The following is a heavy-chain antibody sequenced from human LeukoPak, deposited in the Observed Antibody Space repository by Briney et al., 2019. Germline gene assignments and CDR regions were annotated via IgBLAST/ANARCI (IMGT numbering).Heavy chain of an antibody. J-gene: IGHJ4*02. Sequence: QSGVSLRLSCAASGITVTSDYMSWVRQASGKGLEWVSVIYSGDNTYYADSVKGRFTISRDNSKNMVHLQMNSLRAEDTAVYYCARGAITAACPLDYWGQGTLVTVSS. CDR2: IYSGDNT. D-gene: IGHD6-6*01. CDR1: GITVTSDY. V-gene: IGHV3-53*01. CDR3: ARGAITAACPLDY.